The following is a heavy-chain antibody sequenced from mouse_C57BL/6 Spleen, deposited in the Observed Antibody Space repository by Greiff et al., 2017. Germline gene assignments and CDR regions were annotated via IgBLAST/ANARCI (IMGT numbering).Heavy chain of an antibody. Sequence: QVQLKQPGAELVMPGASVKLSCKASGYTFTSYWMHWVKQRPGQGLEWIGEIDPSDSYTNYNQKFKGKSTLTVDKSSSTAYMQLSSLTSEDSAVYYGAGGGGTTAFEVWGTGTTVTVSS. D-gene: IGHD1-2*01. V-gene: IGHV1-69*01. CDR2: IDPSDSYT. CDR3: AGGGGTTAFEV. CDR1: GYTFTSYW. J-gene: IGHJ1*03.